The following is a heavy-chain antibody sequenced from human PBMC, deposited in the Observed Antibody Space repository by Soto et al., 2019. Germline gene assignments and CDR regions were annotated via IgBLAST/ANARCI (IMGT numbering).Heavy chain of an antibody. Sequence: SETLSLTCAVSGGSISSGGYSWSWIRQPPGKGLEWIGYIYHSGSTYYNPSLKSRVTISVDRSKNQFSLELSSVTAADTAVYYCARAGPYSNFYYYYGMDVWGQGTTVTVS. J-gene: IGHJ6*02. CDR2: IYHSGST. V-gene: IGHV4-30-2*01. CDR3: ARAGPYSNFYYYYGMDV. CDR1: GGSISSGGYS. D-gene: IGHD4-4*01.